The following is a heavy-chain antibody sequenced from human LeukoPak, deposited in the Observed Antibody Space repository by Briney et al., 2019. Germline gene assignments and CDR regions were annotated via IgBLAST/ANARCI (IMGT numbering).Heavy chain of an antibody. CDR2: IHYSGST. CDR3: AREGYDFWSGHINNWFDP. J-gene: IGHJ5*02. Sequence: PSETLSLTCTVSGGSISSYYWSWIRQPPGKGLEWIGYIHYSGSTNYNPSLKSRVTISVDTSKNQFSLKLSSVTAADTAVYYCAREGYDFWSGHINNWFDPWGQGTLVTVSS. CDR1: GGSISSYY. D-gene: IGHD3-3*01. V-gene: IGHV4-59*01.